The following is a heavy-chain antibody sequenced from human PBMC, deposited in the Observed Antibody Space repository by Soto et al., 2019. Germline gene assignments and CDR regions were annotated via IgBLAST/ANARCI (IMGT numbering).Heavy chain of an antibody. CDR1: GYTFTSYA. V-gene: IGHV1-3*01. D-gene: IGHD2-2*01. J-gene: IGHJ4*02. Sequence: QVQLVQSGAEVKKPGASVKVSCKASGYTFTSYAMHWVRQAPGQRLEWMGWINAGNGNTKYSQKFQGRVTITRDTSASTAYMELSSLRSEDTAVYYCAGGIVVVPAAIHPFDYWGQGTLVTVSS. CDR3: AGGIVVVPAAIHPFDY. CDR2: INAGNGNT.